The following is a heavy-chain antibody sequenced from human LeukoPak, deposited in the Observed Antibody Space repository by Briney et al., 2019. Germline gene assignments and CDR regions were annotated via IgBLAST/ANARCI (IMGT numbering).Heavy chain of an antibody. CDR1: GFTFSTYG. CDR2: IRYDGSNK. J-gene: IGHJ4*02. Sequence: PGGSLRLSCAASGFTFSTYGMHWVRQAPGKGLEWVAFIRYDGSNKYYADSVKGRFTISRDNSKNTLYLQMNSLRGEDTAVYYCAKSRGSYWVPEFDFWGQGTLVTVSS. CDR3: AKSRGSYWVPEFDF. D-gene: IGHD1-26*01. V-gene: IGHV3-30*02.